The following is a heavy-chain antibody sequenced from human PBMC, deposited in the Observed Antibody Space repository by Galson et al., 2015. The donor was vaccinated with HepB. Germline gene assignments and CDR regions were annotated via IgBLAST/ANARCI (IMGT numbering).Heavy chain of an antibody. V-gene: IGHV3-48*04. Sequence: SLRLSCAASGFTFSADSMNWVRQAPGKGLEWLSYISRSSSTIYYADSVKGRFTISRDNAKNSLYLQMNSLRAEDTAVYYCATARGGYSAYEVDYWGQGTLVTVSS. CDR1: GFTFSADS. J-gene: IGHJ4*02. CDR3: ATARGGYSAYEVDY. D-gene: IGHD5-12*01. CDR2: ISRSSSTI.